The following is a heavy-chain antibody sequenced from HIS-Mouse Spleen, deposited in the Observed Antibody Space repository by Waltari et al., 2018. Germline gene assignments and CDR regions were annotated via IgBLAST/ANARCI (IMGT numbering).Heavy chain of an antibody. J-gene: IGHJ2*01. CDR1: GGSFSGYY. Sequence: QVQLQQWGAGLLKPSETLSLTCAVYGGSFSGYYWTWIRQPPGKGLQWIGESNHSGSTNDNPSLKSRVTISVDTSKNQFSRKLSSVTAADAGVYYCARSWGQWYFDLWGRGTLVTVSS. D-gene: IGHD6-13*01. CDR3: ARSWGQWYFDL. CDR2: SNHSGST. V-gene: IGHV4-34*01.